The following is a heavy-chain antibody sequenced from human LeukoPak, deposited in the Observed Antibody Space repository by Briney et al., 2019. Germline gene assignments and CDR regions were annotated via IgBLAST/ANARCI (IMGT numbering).Heavy chain of an antibody. CDR2: ISAYNGNT. CDR3: ARDRPGDYVWGSYRYTWFDP. J-gene: IGHJ5*02. CDR1: GYTFTSYG. V-gene: IGHV1-18*01. Sequence: ASVKVSCKASGYTFTSYGISWVRQAPGQGLEWMGWISAYNGNTNYAQKLQGRVTMTTDASTSTAYMELRSLRSDDTAVYYCARDRPGDYVWGSYRYTWFDPWGQGTLVTVSS. D-gene: IGHD3-16*02.